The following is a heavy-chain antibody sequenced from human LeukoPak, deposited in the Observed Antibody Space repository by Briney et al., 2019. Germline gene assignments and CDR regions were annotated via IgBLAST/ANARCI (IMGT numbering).Heavy chain of an antibody. CDR3: ARGRGQFYGMDV. D-gene: IGHD5-12*01. J-gene: IGHJ6*02. Sequence: KTSETLSLTCAVYGGSFSGYYWSWIRQHPGKGLEWIGYIYYSGSTYYNPSLKSRVTISVDTSKNQFSLKLSSVTAADTAVYYCARGRGQFYGMDVWGQGTTVTVSS. CDR2: IYYSGST. CDR1: GGSFSGYY. V-gene: IGHV4-31*11.